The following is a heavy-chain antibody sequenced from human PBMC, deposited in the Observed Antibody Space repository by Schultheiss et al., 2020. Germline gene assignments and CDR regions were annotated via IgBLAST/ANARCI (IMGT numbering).Heavy chain of an antibody. CDR2: ISSSSSYI. J-gene: IGHJ5*02. CDR1: GFTFSSYS. D-gene: IGHD6-6*01. CDR3: ASNVAQYIAAPNRFDP. Sequence: GGSLRLSCAASGFTFSSYSMNWVRQAPGKGLEWVSSISSSSSYIYYADSVKGRFTISRDNAKNSLYLQMNSLRAEDTAVYYCASNVAQYIAAPNRFDPWGQGTLVTVSS. V-gene: IGHV3-21*01.